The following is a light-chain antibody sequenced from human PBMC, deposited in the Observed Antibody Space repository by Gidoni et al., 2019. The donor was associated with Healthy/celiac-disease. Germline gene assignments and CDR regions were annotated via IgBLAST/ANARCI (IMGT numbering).Light chain of an antibody. CDR3: CSYAGSSTWV. V-gene: IGLV2-23*01. CDR1: SSDVGSYKL. J-gene: IGLJ3*02. Sequence: QSALTQPASVSGSPGQSITISCTGTSSDVGSYKLVSWYQHHPGKAPKLMIYEGSKRPSGVSNRFSGSKSGNTASLTISGLQAEDEADYYCCSYAGSSTWVFDGGTKLTVL. CDR2: EGS.